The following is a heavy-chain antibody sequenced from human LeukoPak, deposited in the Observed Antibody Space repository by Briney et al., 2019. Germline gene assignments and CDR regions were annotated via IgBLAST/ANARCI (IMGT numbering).Heavy chain of an antibody. CDR1: GFSLTSSSGMG. D-gene: IGHD3-10*01. Sequence: SGPTLVKPTQTLTLTCTFSGFSLTSSSGMGVGWIRQPPGEALEWLALIYWNDDKRYSPSLQNRLTITKDTSRNQVVLTMTNVDPADTATYYCAHALKITIIRGLNFDYWGQGTLVTVSS. CDR3: AHALKITIIRGLNFDY. J-gene: IGHJ4*02. V-gene: IGHV2-5*01. CDR2: IYWNDDK.